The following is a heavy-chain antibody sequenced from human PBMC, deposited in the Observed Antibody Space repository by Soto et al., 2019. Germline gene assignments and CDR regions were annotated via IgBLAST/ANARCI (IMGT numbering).Heavy chain of an antibody. D-gene: IGHD1-26*01. CDR2: ISWNSGSI. CDR1: GFTFDDYA. Sequence: EVQLVESGGGLVQPGRSLRLSCAASGFTFDDYAMHWVRQAPGKGLEWVSGISWNSGSIGYADSVKGRFTISRDNAKNSLYLQMNSLRAEDTALYYCAKDTGGSYRPVNWFDPWGQGTLVTVSS. CDR3: AKDTGGSYRPVNWFDP. V-gene: IGHV3-9*01. J-gene: IGHJ5*02.